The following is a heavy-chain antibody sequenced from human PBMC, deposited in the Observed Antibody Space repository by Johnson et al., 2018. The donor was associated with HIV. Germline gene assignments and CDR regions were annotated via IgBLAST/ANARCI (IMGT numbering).Heavy chain of an antibody. D-gene: IGHD5-18*01. CDR3: ARGRRIQLWLLADAFDI. Sequence: VQLVESGGGLVQPGRSLRLSCAASGFTFSSYAMHWVRQAPGKGLEWVAVISYDGSNKYYADSVKGRFTISRDNSKNTLYLQMNSLRAEYTAVYYCARGRRIQLWLLADAFDIWGQGTMVTVSS. V-gene: IGHV3-30*04. CDR2: ISYDGSNK. J-gene: IGHJ3*02. CDR1: GFTFSSYA.